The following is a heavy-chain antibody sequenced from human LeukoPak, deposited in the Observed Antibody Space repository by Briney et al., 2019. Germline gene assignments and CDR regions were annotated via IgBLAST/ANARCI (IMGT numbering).Heavy chain of an antibody. CDR3: AREGIVVVPAAYYYYYMDV. CDR2: ISSSSSTI. Sequence: GGSLRLSCAASGFTVSSNYMSWVRQAPGKGLEWVSYISSSSSTIYYADSVKGRFTISRDNAKNSLYLQMNSLRAEDTAVYYCAREGIVVVPAAYYYYYMDVWGKGTTVTVSS. J-gene: IGHJ6*03. CDR1: GFTVSSNY. D-gene: IGHD2-2*01. V-gene: IGHV3-48*01.